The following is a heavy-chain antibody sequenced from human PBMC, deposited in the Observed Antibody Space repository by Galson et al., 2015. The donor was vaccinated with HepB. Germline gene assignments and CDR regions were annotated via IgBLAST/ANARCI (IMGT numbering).Heavy chain of an antibody. CDR1: GFTFSSYG. J-gene: IGHJ6*03. D-gene: IGHD6-13*01. CDR2: ISYDGSNK. Sequence: SLRLSCAASGFTFSSYGMHWVRQAPGKGLEWVAVISYDGSNKYYADSVKGRFTISRDNSKNTLYLQMNSLRAEDTAVYYCAKDLYIAAGVVGRYYYYYMDVWGKGTTVTVSS. CDR3: AKDLYIAAGVVGRYYYYYMDV. V-gene: IGHV3-30*18.